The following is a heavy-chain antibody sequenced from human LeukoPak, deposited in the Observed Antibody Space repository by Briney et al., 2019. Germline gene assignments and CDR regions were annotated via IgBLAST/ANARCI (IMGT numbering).Heavy chain of an antibody. CDR2: IYCDGST. D-gene: IGHD3-10*01. V-gene: IGHV4-59*01. CDR1: RGSISSYY. J-gene: IGHJ4*02. CDR3: ASLGGSGSWNFGY. Sequence: SETLSLTCAVSRGSISSYYWSWIRQSPGKGLEWIGYIYCDGSTNYNPSLKSRATISLDTSKNQFSLRLSSVTAADTAVYYCASLGGSGSWNFGYWGQGALVTVSS.